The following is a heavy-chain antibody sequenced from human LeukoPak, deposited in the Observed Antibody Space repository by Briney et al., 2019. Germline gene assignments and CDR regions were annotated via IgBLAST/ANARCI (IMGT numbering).Heavy chain of an antibody. CDR1: GFTFSSYA. J-gene: IGHJ4*02. V-gene: IGHV3-23*01. CDR3: AKAGMATISAFSYFDY. CDR2: ISGSGGST. Sequence: GGSLRLSCAASGFTFSSYAMSWVRQAPGKGLEWVSAISGSGGSTYYADSVKGRFTISRDNSKNTLYLQMNSLRAEDTAVYYCAKAGMATISAFSYFDYWGQGTLVTVSS. D-gene: IGHD5-12*01.